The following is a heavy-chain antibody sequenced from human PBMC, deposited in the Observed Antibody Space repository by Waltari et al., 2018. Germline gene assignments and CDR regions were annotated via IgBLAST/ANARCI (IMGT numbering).Heavy chain of an antibody. CDR2: IWYVGRNK. CDR1: GFTFSSYG. CDR3: ARDMFGDYAGVDY. J-gene: IGHJ4*02. Sequence: QVQLVESGGGVVQPGRSLRLSCAASGFTFSSYGMHWASQAPGKGGEWVAVIWYVGRNKYYAESVKGRFTISRDNSKNTLYLQMNSLRAEDTAVYYCARDMFGDYAGVDYWGQGTLVTVSS. D-gene: IGHD4-17*01. V-gene: IGHV3-33*01.